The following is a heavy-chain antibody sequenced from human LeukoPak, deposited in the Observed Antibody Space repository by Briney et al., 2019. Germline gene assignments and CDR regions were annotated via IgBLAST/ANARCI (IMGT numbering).Heavy chain of an antibody. CDR2: ISGSSSYI. D-gene: IGHD6-13*01. Sequence: GGSLRLSYAASRFTFSSYSMNWVRQAPGKGLEWVSSISGSSSYIYYADSVKGRFTISRDNAKNSLYLQMNSLRAEDTAVYYCAREPTYTSSWYTTCDYWGRGTLVTVSS. CDR1: RFTFSSYS. CDR3: AREPTYTSSWYTTCDY. V-gene: IGHV3-21*01. J-gene: IGHJ4*02.